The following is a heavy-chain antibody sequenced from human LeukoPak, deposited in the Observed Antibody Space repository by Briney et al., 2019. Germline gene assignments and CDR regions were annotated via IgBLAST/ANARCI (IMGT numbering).Heavy chain of an antibody. V-gene: IGHV1-18*04. CDR3: ARVGTTGTRSYNWFDP. J-gene: IGHJ5*02. D-gene: IGHD1-1*01. CDR2: ISAYNGNT. CDR1: GYTFTSYY. Sequence: ASVKVSCKASGYTFTSYYMHWVRQAPGQGLEWMGWISAYNGNTNYAQKLQGRVTMTTDTSTSTAYMELRSLRSDDTAAYYCARVGTTGTRSYNWFDPWGQGTLVTVSS.